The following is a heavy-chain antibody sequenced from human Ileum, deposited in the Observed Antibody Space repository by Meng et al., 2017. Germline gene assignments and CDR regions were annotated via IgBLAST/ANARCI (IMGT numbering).Heavy chain of an antibody. J-gene: IGHJ4*02. CDR3: ATRPPSSDWYGVFDY. V-gene: IGHV3-7*01. CDR2: IKQDGTEK. Sequence: GESLKISCEGSGFTFSSHWMSWVRQAPGKGPEWVAKIKQDGTEKDYVDSVKGRFTISRDNAKNSLYLQMNSLRAEDTAVYYCATRPPSSDWYGVFDYWGQGTLVTVSS. CDR1: GFTFSSHW. D-gene: IGHD6-19*01.